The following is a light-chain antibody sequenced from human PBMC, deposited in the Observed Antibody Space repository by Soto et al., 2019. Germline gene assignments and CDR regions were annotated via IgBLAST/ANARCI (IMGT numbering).Light chain of an antibody. CDR2: AAS. Sequence: DIQMTQSPSSLSASVGDRVTITCRASQSISSNLNWNQQKPGKAPKLLIYAASSLQSGVPSRFSGSGSGTDFTFTIISLLPEDFATYYCQQSYSTPPTFGQGTRLEIK. J-gene: IGKJ5*01. CDR1: QSISSN. V-gene: IGKV1-39*01. CDR3: QQSYSTPPT.